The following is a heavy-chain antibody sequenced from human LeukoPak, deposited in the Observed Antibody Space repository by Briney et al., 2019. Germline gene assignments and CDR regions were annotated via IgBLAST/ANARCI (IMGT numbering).Heavy chain of an antibody. D-gene: IGHD3-22*01. CDR3: ARGTEGDDSSTYYPNWFDP. CDR1: GFTFSSYA. CDR2: ISGSGGST. J-gene: IGHJ5*02. V-gene: IGHV3-23*01. Sequence: GGSLRLSCAASGFTFSSYAMSWVRQAPGKGLEWVSAISGSGGSTYYADSVKGRFTISRDNSKNTLYLQMNSLRAEDTAVYYCARGTEGDDSSTYYPNWFDPWGQGTLVTVSS.